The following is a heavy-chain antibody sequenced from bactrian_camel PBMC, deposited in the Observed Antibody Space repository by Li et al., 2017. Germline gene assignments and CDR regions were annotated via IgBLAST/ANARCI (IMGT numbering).Heavy chain of an antibody. V-gene: IGHV3S40*01. Sequence: VQLVESGGGSVQAGGSLRLSCVVSGDTASTYCMGWFRQAPGKEREGVATINRGGGRAHYADSVKGRFTISRDNAKNSVYLQMNSLKLEDTAMYYCAARSVSGTWALAPRGYNYWGQGIQVTVS. J-gene: IGHJ4*01. D-gene: IGHD1*01. CDR2: INRGGGRA. CDR1: GDTASTYC. CDR3: AARSVSGTWALAPRGYNY.